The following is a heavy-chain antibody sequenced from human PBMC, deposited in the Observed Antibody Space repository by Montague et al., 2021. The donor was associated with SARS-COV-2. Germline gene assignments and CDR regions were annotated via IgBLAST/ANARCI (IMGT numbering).Heavy chain of an antibody. CDR3: ARDYQLRFLEWSSRQSTFDF. V-gene: IGHV4-34*01. CDR1: GGSFSGYY. CDR2: INHSGST. Sequence: SETLSLTCADYGGSFSGYYWSWIRQSPGKGLEWIGEINHSGSTNYNPSLKSRVTISVDTSKNQFSLKLSSVTAADTAVYYCARDYQLRFLEWSSRQSTFDFWGQGTLVAVSS. J-gene: IGHJ4*02. D-gene: IGHD3-3*01.